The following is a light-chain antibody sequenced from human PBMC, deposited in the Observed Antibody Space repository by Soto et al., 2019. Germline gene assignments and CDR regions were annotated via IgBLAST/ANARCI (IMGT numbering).Light chain of an antibody. Sequence: AIQMTQSPSSLSASVGDRITVTCRASQDIGHDLGWYQQKPGEAPDLLIYAASSLHSGVPSRFSGSGSGTDFTLTISSLQPEDFATYFCLQNYNYPWTFGQGTKVEIK. CDR3: LQNYNYPWT. J-gene: IGKJ1*01. V-gene: IGKV1-6*01. CDR2: AAS. CDR1: QDIGHD.